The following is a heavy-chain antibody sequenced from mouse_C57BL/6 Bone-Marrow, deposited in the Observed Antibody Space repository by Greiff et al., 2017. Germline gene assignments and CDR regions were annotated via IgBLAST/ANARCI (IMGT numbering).Heavy chain of an antibody. Sequence: EVQLVESGEGLVKPGGSLKLSCAASGFTFSSYAMSWVRQTPEKRLEWVAYISSGGDYIYYSDTVKGRFTISRDNARNTLYLQMSSLKSEDTAMYYSVTTVVDYAMDYWGQGTSVTVSS. CDR1: GFTFSSYA. J-gene: IGHJ4*01. CDR3: VTTVVDYAMDY. CDR2: ISSGGDYI. D-gene: IGHD1-1*01. V-gene: IGHV5-9-1*02.